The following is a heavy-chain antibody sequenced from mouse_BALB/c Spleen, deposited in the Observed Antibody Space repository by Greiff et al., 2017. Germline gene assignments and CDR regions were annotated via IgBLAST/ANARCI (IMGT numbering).Heavy chain of an antibody. J-gene: IGHJ2*01. CDR3: ARAELGRQYFDY. D-gene: IGHD4-1*01. Sequence: VQLQQSGPELVRPGVSVKISCKGSGYTFTDYAMHWVKQSHAKSLEWIGVISTYYGNTNYNQKFKGKATMTVNKSSSTAYMELARLTSEDSAIYYCARAELGRQYFDYWGQGTTLTVSS. CDR1: GYTFTDYA. CDR2: ISTYYGNT. V-gene: IGHV1-67*01.